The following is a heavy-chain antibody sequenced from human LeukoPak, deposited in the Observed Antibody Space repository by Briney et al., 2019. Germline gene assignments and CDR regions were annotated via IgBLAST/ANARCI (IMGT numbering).Heavy chain of an antibody. Sequence: WETLSLTCTVSGGSISSSSYYWGWIRQPPGKGLEWIGSIYYSGSTYYNPSLKSRVTISVDTSKNQFSLKLSSVTAADTAVYCCARLRFLEWLSRAPHAFDIWGQGTMVTVSS. D-gene: IGHD3-3*01. CDR2: IYYSGST. J-gene: IGHJ3*02. V-gene: IGHV4-39*01. CDR3: ARLRFLEWLSRAPHAFDI. CDR1: GGSISSSSYY.